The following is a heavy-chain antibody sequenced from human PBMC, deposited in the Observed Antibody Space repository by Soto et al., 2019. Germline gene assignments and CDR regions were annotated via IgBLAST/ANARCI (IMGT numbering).Heavy chain of an antibody. CDR1: GYTFTSYA. D-gene: IGHD2-15*01. CDR2: INAGNGNT. J-gene: IGHJ4*02. V-gene: IGHV1-3*01. CDR3: ARGPGGPDGPGDY. Sequence: QVQLVQSGAEVKKPGASVKVSCKASGYTFTSYAMHWARQAPGQRLEWMGWINAGNGNTKYSQKFQGRVTITRDTSATTDYMELSSLTSEDTAVYYCARGPGGPDGPGDYWGQATLVTVSS.